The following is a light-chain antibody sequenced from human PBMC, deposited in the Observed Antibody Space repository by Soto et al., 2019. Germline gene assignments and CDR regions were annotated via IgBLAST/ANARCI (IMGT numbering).Light chain of an antibody. CDR3: CSYAGSYTFPYV. CDR2: DVS. V-gene: IGLV2-11*01. Sequence: QSALTQPRSVSGSPGQSVTISCTGTSSDVGGYNYVSWYQQHPGKAPKLMIYDVSKRPSEVPDRFSGSKSGNTASLTISGLQAADEADYYCCSYAGSYTFPYVFGTGTKVTVL. J-gene: IGLJ1*01. CDR1: SSDVGGYNY.